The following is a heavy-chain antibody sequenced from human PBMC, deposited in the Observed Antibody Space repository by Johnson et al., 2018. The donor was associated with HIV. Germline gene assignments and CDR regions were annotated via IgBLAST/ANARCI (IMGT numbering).Heavy chain of an antibody. CDR3: AKDVGHYWPVGFDI. CDR1: GFTFSTYG. V-gene: IGHV3-30*02. CDR2: IRYDGSSK. D-gene: IGHD3-22*01. Sequence: QVQLVESGGGVVQPGGSLTLSCAASGFTFSTYGMHWVRQAPGKGLEWVTFIRYDGSSKYYADSVKGRFTISRDNSKNTLYLQMNSLRAEDTALYYCAKDVGHYWPVGFDIWGQGTMVTVSS. J-gene: IGHJ3*02.